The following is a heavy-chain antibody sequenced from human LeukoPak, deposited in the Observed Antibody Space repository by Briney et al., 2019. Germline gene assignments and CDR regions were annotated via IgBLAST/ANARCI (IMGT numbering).Heavy chain of an antibody. CDR2: INPNSGGT. CDR3: ARDLLKYDFWSGQSGYYFDY. J-gene: IGHJ4*02. D-gene: IGHD3-3*01. CDR1: GYTFTGYY. Sequence: ASVKVSCKVSGYTFTGYYMHWVRQAPGQGLEWMGWINPNSGGTNYAQKFQGRVTMTRDTSISTAYMELSRLRSDDTDVYYCARDLLKYDFWSGQSGYYFDYWGQGNLVNVSS. V-gene: IGHV1-2*02.